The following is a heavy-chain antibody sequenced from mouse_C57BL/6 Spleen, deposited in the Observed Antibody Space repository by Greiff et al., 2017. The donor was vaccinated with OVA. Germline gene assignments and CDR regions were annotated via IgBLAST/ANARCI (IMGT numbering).Heavy chain of an antibody. CDR3: ARLEFRRARYYFDY. Sequence: QVQLQQPGAELVKPGASVKLSCKASGYTFTSYWMQWVKQRPGQGLEWIGEIDTSDSYTNYNQKFKGKATLTVDTSSRTAYMQLSSLTSEDSAVYYCARLEFRRARYYFDYWGQGTTLTVSS. CDR1: GYTFTSYW. CDR2: IDTSDSYT. V-gene: IGHV1-50*01. D-gene: IGHD1-1*01. J-gene: IGHJ2*01.